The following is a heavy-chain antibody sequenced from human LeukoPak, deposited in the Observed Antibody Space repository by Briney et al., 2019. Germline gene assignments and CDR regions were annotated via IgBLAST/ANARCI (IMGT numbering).Heavy chain of an antibody. D-gene: IGHD6-13*01. CDR3: ARSTPQDSSWYPSFDY. V-gene: IGHV1-46*01. Sequence: ASVKVSCKASGYTFTSYYMHWVRQAPGQGLEWMGIINPSGGSTSYVQKFQGRVTITADESTSTAYMELSSLRSEDTAVYYCARSTPQDSSWYPSFDYWGQGTLVTVSS. J-gene: IGHJ4*02. CDR2: INPSGGST. CDR1: GYTFTSYY.